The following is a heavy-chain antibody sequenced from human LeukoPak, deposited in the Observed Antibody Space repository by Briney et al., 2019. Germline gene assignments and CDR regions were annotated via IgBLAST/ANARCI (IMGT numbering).Heavy chain of an antibody. CDR1: EFTFSSYA. CDR3: AKSYSSGWYYYFDY. J-gene: IGHJ4*02. V-gene: IGHV3-23*01. Sequence: GGSLRLSCAASEFTFSSYAMSWVRQAPGKGLEWVSAISGSGGSTYYADSVKGRFTIPRDNSKNTLYLQMNSLRAEDTAVYYCAKSYSSGWYYYFDYWGQGTLVTVSS. CDR2: ISGSGGST. D-gene: IGHD6-19*01.